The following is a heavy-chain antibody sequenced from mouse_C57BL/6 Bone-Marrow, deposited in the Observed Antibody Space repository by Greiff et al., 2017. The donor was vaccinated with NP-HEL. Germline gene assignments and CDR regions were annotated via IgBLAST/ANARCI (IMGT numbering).Heavy chain of an antibody. CDR1: GYSITSDY. CDR3: ASLRSNYGFAY. D-gene: IGHD2-5*01. J-gene: IGHJ3*01. CDR2: ISYSGST. Sequence: EVKLLESGPGLAKPSQTLSLTCSVTGYSITSDYWNWIRKFPGNKLEYMGYISYSGSTYSNPSLKSRISITRDTSKNQYYLQLHSVTNEDTATYYCASLRSNYGFAYWGQGTLVTVSA. V-gene: IGHV3-8*01.